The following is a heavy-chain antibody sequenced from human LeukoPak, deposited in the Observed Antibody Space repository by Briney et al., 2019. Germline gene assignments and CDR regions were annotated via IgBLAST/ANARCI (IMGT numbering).Heavy chain of an antibody. D-gene: IGHD3-22*01. CDR2: ISWNSGSI. Sequence: GGSLRLSCAASGFTFDDYAMHWVRQAPGKGLEWVSGISWNSGSIGYADSVKGRFTISRDNAKNSLYLQMNSLRAEDTALYYCAKSHTYYYDSSGYYSGSYFDYWGQGTLVTVSS. V-gene: IGHV3-9*01. CDR3: AKSHTYYYDSSGYYSGSYFDY. CDR1: GFTFDDYA. J-gene: IGHJ4*02.